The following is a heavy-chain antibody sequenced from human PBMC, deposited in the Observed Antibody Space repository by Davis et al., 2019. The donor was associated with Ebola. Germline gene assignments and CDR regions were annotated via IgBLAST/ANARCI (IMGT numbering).Heavy chain of an antibody. CDR2: LGTSADT. CDR3: AKDYFDY. Sequence: GESLKISCAASGFIFSSYVMSWVRQAPGKGLEWVSTLGTSADTYYADSVKGRFTISRDNSKNTLYLQMNSLRAEDTAVYYCAKDYFDYWGQGTLVTVSS. J-gene: IGHJ4*02. V-gene: IGHV3-23*01. CDR1: GFIFSSYV.